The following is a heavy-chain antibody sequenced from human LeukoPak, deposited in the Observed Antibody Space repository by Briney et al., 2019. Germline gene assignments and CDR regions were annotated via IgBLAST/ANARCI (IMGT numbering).Heavy chain of an antibody. D-gene: IGHD2-2*01. CDR2: TYDSGSS. Sequence: SETLSLTCAVSGGSMRNYYWSWIRQPPGKGLEWIGYTYDSGSSSYNPSLRSRVSISIDTSKNQFSLNLSSVTAADTAVYYCARAILGYCSSTSCPGFDYWGQGTLVTVSS. CDR3: ARAILGYCSSTSCPGFDY. V-gene: IGHV4-59*01. CDR1: GGSMRNYY. J-gene: IGHJ4*02.